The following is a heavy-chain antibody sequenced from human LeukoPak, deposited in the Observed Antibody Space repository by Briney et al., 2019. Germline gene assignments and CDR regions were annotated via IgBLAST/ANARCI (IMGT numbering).Heavy chain of an antibody. V-gene: IGHV4-39*01. CDR3: ARSGIPSAGGFAQNWFDA. CDR1: GGSISSSSYY. CDR2: IYYTGRT. Sequence: SETLSLTCTVSGGSISSSSYYWGWIRQPPGKGLEWIGSIYYTGRTYYNSSLKSRVTISPDTSKNQFSLQLSSVTPEDTAVYYCARSGIPSAGGFAQNWFDAWGQGTLVTVSS. J-gene: IGHJ5*02. D-gene: IGHD2-2*01.